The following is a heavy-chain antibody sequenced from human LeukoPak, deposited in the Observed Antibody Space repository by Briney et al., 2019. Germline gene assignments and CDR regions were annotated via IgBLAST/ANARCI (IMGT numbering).Heavy chain of an antibody. Sequence: GGSLRLSCAASGFTFSSYAMSWVRQAPGKGLEWVSSISSSSSYIYYADSVKGRFTISRDNAKNSLYLQMNSLRAEDTAVYYCASRSYVWGSYRQDYWGQGTLVTVSS. CDR3: ASRSYVWGSYRQDY. CDR2: ISSSSSYI. CDR1: GFTFSSYA. J-gene: IGHJ4*02. D-gene: IGHD3-16*02. V-gene: IGHV3-21*01.